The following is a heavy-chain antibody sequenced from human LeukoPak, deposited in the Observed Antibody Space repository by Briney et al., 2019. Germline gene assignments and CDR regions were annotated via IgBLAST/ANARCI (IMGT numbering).Heavy chain of an antibody. CDR3: AREPSKWDIVVVPAA. D-gene: IGHD2-2*01. J-gene: IGHJ4*02. Sequence: PSETLSLTCTVSGGSISSSSYYWGWIRQPPGKGLEWIGSIYYSGSTYYNPSLKSRVTISVDTSKNQFSLKLSSVTAADTAVYYCAREPSKWDIVVVPAAWGQGTLVTVSS. CDR1: GGSISSSSYY. CDR2: IYYSGST. V-gene: IGHV4-39*02.